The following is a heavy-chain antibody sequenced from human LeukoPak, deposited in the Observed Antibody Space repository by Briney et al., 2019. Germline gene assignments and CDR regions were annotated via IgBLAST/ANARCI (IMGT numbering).Heavy chain of an antibody. D-gene: IGHD1-26*01. J-gene: IGHJ4*02. CDR1: GGSISSYY. CDR2: IYYSEST. V-gene: IGHV4-59*01. CDR3: ARSYSGSYYLDY. Sequence: PSETLSLTCTVSGGSISSYYWSWIRQPPGKGLEWIGYIYYSESTNYNPSLKSRVTISVDTSKNQFSLKLSSVTAADTAVYYCARSYSGSYYLDYWGQGTLVTVSS.